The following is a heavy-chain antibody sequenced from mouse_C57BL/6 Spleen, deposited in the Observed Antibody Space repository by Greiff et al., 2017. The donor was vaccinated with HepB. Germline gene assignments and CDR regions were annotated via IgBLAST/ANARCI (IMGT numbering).Heavy chain of an antibody. Sequence: VQLQQPGAELVKPGASVKLSCKASGYTFTSYWMHWVKQRPGRGLEWIGRIDPNSGGTKYNEKFKSKATLTVDKPSSTAYMQLSSLTSEDSAVYYCARRGHYGSSSYAMDYWGQGTSVTVSS. J-gene: IGHJ4*01. CDR3: ARRGHYGSSSYAMDY. D-gene: IGHD1-1*01. V-gene: IGHV1-72*01. CDR2: IDPNSGGT. CDR1: GYTFTSYW.